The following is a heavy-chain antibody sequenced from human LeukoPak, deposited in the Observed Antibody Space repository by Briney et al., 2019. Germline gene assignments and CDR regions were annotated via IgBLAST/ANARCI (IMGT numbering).Heavy chain of an antibody. D-gene: IGHD2-2*01. J-gene: IGHJ4*02. CDR3: ARDVMIQGYCSSTSCPRLDY. CDR2: ISSSGSTI. Sequence: GSLRLSCAASGFTFSDYYMSWIRQAPGKGLEWVSYISSSGSTIYYADSVKGRFTISRDNAKNSLYLQMNSLRAEDTAVYYCARDVMIQGYCSSTSCPRLDYWGQGTLVTVSS. V-gene: IGHV3-11*01. CDR1: GFTFSDYY.